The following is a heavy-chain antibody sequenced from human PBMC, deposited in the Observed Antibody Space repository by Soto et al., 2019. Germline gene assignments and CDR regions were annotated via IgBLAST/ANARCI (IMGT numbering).Heavy chain of an antibody. CDR1: GGSISSYY. CDR3: ARQYSSGVFDY. Sequence: SETLSLTCTVSGGSISSYYWSWIRQPPGKGLEWIGYIYYSGSTNYNPSLKSRVTISVDTSKNQFSLKLSSVTAADTAVYYCARQYSSGVFDYWGQGTLVTVSS. CDR2: IYYSGST. D-gene: IGHD6-25*01. J-gene: IGHJ4*02. V-gene: IGHV4-59*01.